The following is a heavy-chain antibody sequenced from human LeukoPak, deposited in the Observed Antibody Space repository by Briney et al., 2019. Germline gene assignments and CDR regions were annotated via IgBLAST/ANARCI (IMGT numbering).Heavy chain of an antibody. CDR3: ASLAGDI. J-gene: IGHJ3*02. V-gene: IGHV3-66*02. CDR1: GFTVSSNY. CDR2: IHTGGST. Sequence: GGSLRLSCPASGFTVSSNYMTWVRQAPGKGLEWVSVIHTGGSTYHADSVKGRFTISRDNSKNTVSLQMNSLRVEDTAVYYCASLAGDIWGQGTMVTVSS. D-gene: IGHD6-19*01.